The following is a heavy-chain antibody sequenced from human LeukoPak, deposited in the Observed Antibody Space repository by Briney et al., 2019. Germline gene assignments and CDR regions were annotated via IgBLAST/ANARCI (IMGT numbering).Heavy chain of an antibody. CDR3: VRGGVGYSYGYAY. Sequence: GGSLRLSCAASGFTFSSYELNWVRQAPGKGLEWVSYISGSATVIYYADSVKGRFTISRDNTKNSLFLQLSRLRAEDTAVYYCVRGGVGYSYGYAYWGQGTLVTVSS. D-gene: IGHD5-18*01. CDR1: GFTFSSYE. V-gene: IGHV3-48*03. J-gene: IGHJ4*02. CDR2: ISGSATVI.